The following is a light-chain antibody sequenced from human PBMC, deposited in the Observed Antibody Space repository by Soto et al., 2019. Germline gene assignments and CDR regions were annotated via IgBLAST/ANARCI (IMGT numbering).Light chain of an antibody. CDR2: AAS. Sequence: DIQMTQSPSSLSASVGDRVTITCRASQTIDRFLNWYQHKPGRAPKLLIDAASRLQSGVSSRFSGSGSGPEFTLTIINLQPEDFAVYYCQQSFSAPYTFGQGTKLEIK. CDR3: QQSFSAPYT. J-gene: IGKJ2*01. CDR1: QTIDRF. V-gene: IGKV1-39*01.